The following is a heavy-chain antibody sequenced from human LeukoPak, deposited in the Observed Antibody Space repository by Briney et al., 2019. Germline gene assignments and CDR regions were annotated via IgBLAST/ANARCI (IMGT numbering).Heavy chain of an antibody. D-gene: IGHD6-6*01. J-gene: IGHJ4*02. CDR1: GGSFSGYY. CDR3: ARARGIAARQYFDY. Sequence: SETLSLTCAVYGGSFSGYYWSWIRQPPGKGLEWIGEINHSGSTNYNPSFKSRVTISVDTSKNRFSLKLSSVTAAGTAVYYCARARGIAARQYFDYWGQGTLVTVSS. CDR2: INHSGST. V-gene: IGHV4-34*01.